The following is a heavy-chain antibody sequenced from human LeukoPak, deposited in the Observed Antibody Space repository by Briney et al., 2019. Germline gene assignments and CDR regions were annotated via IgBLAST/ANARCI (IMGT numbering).Heavy chain of an antibody. Sequence: LSLTCTVSGGSISSSSYYMSWIRQAPGKGLEWVSNISSSGSTIYYADSVKGRFTISRDNAKNSLYLQMNSLRAEDTAVYYCAREASIIVAIDYWGQGTLVTVSS. V-gene: IGHV3-11*01. CDR3: AREASIIVAIDY. J-gene: IGHJ4*02. CDR2: ISSSGSTI. CDR1: GGSISSSSYY. D-gene: IGHD5-12*01.